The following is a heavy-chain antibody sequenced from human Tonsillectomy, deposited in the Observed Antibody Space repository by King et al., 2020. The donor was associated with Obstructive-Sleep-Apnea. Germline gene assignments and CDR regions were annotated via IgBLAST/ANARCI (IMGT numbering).Heavy chain of an antibody. CDR1: GGSFSGYY. D-gene: IGHD3-22*01. J-gene: IGHJ4*02. V-gene: IGHV4-34*01. Sequence: VQLQQWGAGLLKPSETLSLTCAVYGGSFSGYYWNWIRQPPGKGLEWIGQINHSGSTTYNPSLKSRVTISVDTSKNHFSLKLSSVTAADTAVYYCVREGSLYYYESSIYYIDPAEIDYWGQGTLVTVSS. CDR2: INHSGST. CDR3: VREGSLYYYESSIYYIDPAEIDY.